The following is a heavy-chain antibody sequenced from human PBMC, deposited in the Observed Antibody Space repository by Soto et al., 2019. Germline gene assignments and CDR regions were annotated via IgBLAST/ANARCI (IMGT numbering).Heavy chain of an antibody. V-gene: IGHV3-21*01. Sequence: PGGSLRLSCAASGFTFSSSSMNWVRQAPGKGLEWDSSISSSSSYIYYADSVKGRFTISRDNAKNSLYLQMNSLRAEDTAVYYCARDEGYSYGYGLDYWGQGTLVTVSS. CDR1: GFTFSSSS. CDR3: ARDEGYSYGYGLDY. J-gene: IGHJ4*02. CDR2: ISSSSSYI. D-gene: IGHD5-18*01.